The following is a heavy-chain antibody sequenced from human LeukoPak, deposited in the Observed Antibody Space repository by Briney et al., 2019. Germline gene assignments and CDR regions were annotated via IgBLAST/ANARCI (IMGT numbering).Heavy chain of an antibody. Sequence: SETLSLTCAVYGGSFSGYYWSWIRQPPGKGLEWIGEINHSGSTNYNPSLRSRVTISVDTSKNQFSLKLSSVTAADTAVYYCARAVLLWFGEPLGAFDIWGQGTMATVSS. V-gene: IGHV4-34*01. CDR1: GGSFSGYY. D-gene: IGHD3-10*01. CDR3: ARAVLLWFGEPLGAFDI. CDR2: INHSGST. J-gene: IGHJ3*02.